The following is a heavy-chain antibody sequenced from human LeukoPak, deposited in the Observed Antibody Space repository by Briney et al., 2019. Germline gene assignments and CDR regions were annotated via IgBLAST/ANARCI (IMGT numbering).Heavy chain of an antibody. CDR2: IYTSGST. CDR1: GGSTSSYY. J-gene: IGHJ6*02. Sequence: PSETLSLTCTVSGGSTSSYYWSWIRQPAGKGLEWIGRIYTSGSTNYNPSLKSRVTISVDTSKNQFSLKLSSVTAADTAVYYCARGGVRDFWSGYYSDYYGMDVWGQGTTVTVSS. D-gene: IGHD3-3*01. V-gene: IGHV4-4*07. CDR3: ARGGVRDFWSGYYSDYYGMDV.